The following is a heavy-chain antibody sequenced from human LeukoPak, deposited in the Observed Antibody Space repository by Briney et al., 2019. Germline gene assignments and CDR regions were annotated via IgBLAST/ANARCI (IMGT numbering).Heavy chain of an antibody. Sequence: SETLSLTCTVSGGSIRSSYYYWGWIRQPPGKGLEWIGSIYDSGSTYYNPSLKSRVTISVDTSKNQFSLKLNSVTAADTAVYYCAKVSRVYDFWSGYYTGHFDYWGQGTLVTVSS. CDR1: GGSIRSSYYY. CDR2: IYDSGST. D-gene: IGHD3-3*01. CDR3: AKVSRVYDFWSGYYTGHFDY. J-gene: IGHJ4*02. V-gene: IGHV4-39*01.